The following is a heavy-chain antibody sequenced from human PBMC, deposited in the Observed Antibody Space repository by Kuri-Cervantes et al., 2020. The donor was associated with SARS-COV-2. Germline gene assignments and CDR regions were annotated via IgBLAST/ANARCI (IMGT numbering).Heavy chain of an antibody. CDR1: GYTFTSYY. D-gene: IGHD2-2*01. CDR3: ARGDARPPHYYYYYMDV. CDR2: INPSGGST. V-gene: IGHV1-46*01. Sequence: ASVKVSCKASGYTFTSYYMHWVRQAPGQGLEWMGIINPSGGSTSYAQKFQGRVTMTRDTSTSTVYMELSSLRSEDTAVYYCARGDARPPHYYYYYMDVWGKGTTVTVSS. J-gene: IGHJ6*03.